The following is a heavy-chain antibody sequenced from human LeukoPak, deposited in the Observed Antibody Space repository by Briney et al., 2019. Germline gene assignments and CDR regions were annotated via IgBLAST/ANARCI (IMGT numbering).Heavy chain of an antibody. CDR1: GGSISSYY. Sequence: SETLSLTCTVSGGSISSYYWSWIRQPPGKGLEWIGYIYYTGSTNYNPSLKSRVTISVDTSKNQFSLKLSSVTAADTAVYYCAKYLAAAGESHLDYWGQGTLVTVSS. CDR2: IYYTGST. J-gene: IGHJ4*02. CDR3: AKYLAAAGESHLDY. V-gene: IGHV4-59*03. D-gene: IGHD6-13*01.